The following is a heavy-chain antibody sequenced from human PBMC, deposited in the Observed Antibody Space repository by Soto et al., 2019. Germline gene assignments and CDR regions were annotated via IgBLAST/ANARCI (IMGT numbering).Heavy chain of an antibody. CDR2: INPIGGRT. Sequence: ASVKVSCKASGGTFSRYAISWVLQAPGQGLEWMGIINPIGGRTSYAQKFQGRVTMTRDTSTSTVYMELSSLRSEDTAVYYCARGRDGYNSVGGDYWGQGTLVTVSS. D-gene: IGHD5-12*01. J-gene: IGHJ4*02. CDR3: ARGRDGYNSVGGDY. V-gene: IGHV1-46*01. CDR1: GGTFSRYA.